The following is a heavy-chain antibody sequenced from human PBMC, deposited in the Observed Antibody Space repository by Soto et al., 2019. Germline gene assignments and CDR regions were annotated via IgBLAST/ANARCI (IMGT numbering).Heavy chain of an antibody. CDR3: AKDLGGVDTWNDFDY. D-gene: IGHD1-1*01. CDR2: IGVSGGLT. J-gene: IGHJ4*02. V-gene: IGHV3-23*01. Sequence: EVQLLESGGGLVQPGGSLRLSCAASGFTFRSYARSWVRQAPGKGLEWVSAIGVSGGLTYYVDSVKGRFTISRDNSQNTLYLQMNSLRAEDTAVYYCAKDLGGVDTWNDFDYWGQGTLVTVSS. CDR1: GFTFRSYA.